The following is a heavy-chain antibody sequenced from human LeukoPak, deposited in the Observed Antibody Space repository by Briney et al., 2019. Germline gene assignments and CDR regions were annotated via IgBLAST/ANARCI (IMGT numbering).Heavy chain of an antibody. D-gene: IGHD1-26*01. CDR3: ASYSGSYPYYFDY. V-gene: IGHV3-21*01. Sequence: GGSLRLSCAASGFTFSSYSMNRVRQAPGKGLEWVSSISSSSSYIYYADSVKGRFTISRDNAKNSLYLQMNSLRAEDTAVYYCASYSGSYPYYFDYWGQGTLVTVSS. J-gene: IGHJ4*02. CDR1: GFTFSSYS. CDR2: ISSSSSYI.